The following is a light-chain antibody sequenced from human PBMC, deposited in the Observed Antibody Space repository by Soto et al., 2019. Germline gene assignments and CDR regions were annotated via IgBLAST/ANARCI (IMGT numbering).Light chain of an antibody. Sequence: DIRVIRACSSLCASVGDRVSITCLARPGLRHDLGWDQQKPGKAPQRLIYAGASLQSGVPSRFGCSGSGTDFTLTVNRLQPEDFATYYRQQLHSCPFTVGPGTLLEI. V-gene: IGKV1-17*01. CDR2: AGA. J-gene: IGKJ5*01. CDR3: QQLHSCPFT. CDR1: PGLRHD.